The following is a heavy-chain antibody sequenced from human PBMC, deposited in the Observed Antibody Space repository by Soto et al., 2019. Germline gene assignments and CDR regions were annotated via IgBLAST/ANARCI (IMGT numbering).Heavy chain of an antibody. CDR2: IRSKAYGGTT. CDR3: TRDIVATIWHYYYGMDV. V-gene: IGHV3-49*04. CDR1: GFTFGDYA. J-gene: IGHJ6*02. D-gene: IGHD5-12*01. Sequence: GGSLRLSCTASGFTFGDYAMSWVRQAPGKGLEWVGFIRSKAYGGTTEYAASVKGRFTISRDDSKSIAYLQMNSLKTEDTAVYYCTRDIVATIWHYYYGMDVWGQGTTVTVSS.